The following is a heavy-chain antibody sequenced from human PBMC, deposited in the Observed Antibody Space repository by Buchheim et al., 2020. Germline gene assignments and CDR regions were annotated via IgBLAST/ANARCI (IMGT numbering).Heavy chain of an antibody. CDR2: IYYSGST. CDR1: GGSISSYY. D-gene: IGHD6-19*01. CDR3: ARYSRIAVTDYFDY. Sequence: QVQLQESGPGLVKPSETLSLTCTVSGGSISSYYWSWIRQPPGKGLEWIGYIYYSGSTNYNPSLKSRVTISVDTSKNQFSLKLSSVTAADTAVYYCARYSRIAVTDYFDYWGQGTL. V-gene: IGHV4-59*08. J-gene: IGHJ4*02.